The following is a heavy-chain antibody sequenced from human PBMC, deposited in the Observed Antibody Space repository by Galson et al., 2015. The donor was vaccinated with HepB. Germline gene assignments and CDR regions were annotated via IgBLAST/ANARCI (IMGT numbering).Heavy chain of an antibody. V-gene: IGHV3-66*01. CDR1: GFSVSSNC. D-gene: IGHD6-19*01. J-gene: IGHJ3*02. Sequence: SLRLSCAASGFSVSSNCMHWVRQAPGKGLEWVSLLHSDGSPSYADSVKGRFTISRDNSKNTLYLQMNSLRAEDTAVYYCASPFGIAVSTVLDAFDMWGQGTMVTVSS. CDR2: LHSDGSP. CDR3: ASPFGIAVSTVLDAFDM.